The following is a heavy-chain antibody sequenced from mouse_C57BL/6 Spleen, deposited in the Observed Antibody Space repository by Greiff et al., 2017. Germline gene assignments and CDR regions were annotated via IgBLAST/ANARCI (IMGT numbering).Heavy chain of an antibody. CDR1: GYAFSSSW. V-gene: IGHV1-82*01. J-gene: IGHJ2*01. CDR2: IYPGDGDT. Sequence: QVQLQQPGPELVKPGASVKISCKASGYAFSSSWMNWVKQRPGKGLEWIGRIYPGDGDTNYNGKFKGKATLTADKSSSTAYMQLSSLTSEDSAVYICAQTRKKRDYFDDWGTGTTLTVSS. D-gene: IGHD1-3*01. CDR3: AQTRKKRDYFDD.